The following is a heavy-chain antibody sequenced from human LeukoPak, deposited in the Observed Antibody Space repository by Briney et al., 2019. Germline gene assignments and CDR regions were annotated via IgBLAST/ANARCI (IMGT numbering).Heavy chain of an antibody. V-gene: IGHV3-23*01. J-gene: IGHJ3*02. CDR3: AKPQSPEGDAFDI. CDR1: GFTFSSYE. CDR2: ISGSGDSS. Sequence: PGGSLRLSCAASGFTFSSYEMNWVRQAPGKGLEWVSGISGSGDSSYYADSVKGRFTISRDNSKNMLYLQMNSLRAEDTAVYNCAKPQSPEGDAFDIWGQGTMVTVSS.